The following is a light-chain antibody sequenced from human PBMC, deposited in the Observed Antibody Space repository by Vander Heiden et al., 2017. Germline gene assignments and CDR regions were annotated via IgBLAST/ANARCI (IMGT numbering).Light chain of an antibody. V-gene: IGLV2-14*01. CDR1: SNDVGGYDY. Sequence: QSALTQPAYVSGSPGQSITISCTGTSNDVGGYDYVSWYQQHPGKAHKLMIYDVSDRPSGVSSRFSGSKSGNTVSLTISGLQAEDEAHYYCCSYTSSSTLVFGGGTKLTVL. CDR3: CSYTSSSTLV. CDR2: DVS. J-gene: IGLJ2*01.